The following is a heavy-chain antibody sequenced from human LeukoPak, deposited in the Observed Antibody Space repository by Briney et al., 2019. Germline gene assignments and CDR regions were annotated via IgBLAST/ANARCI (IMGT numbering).Heavy chain of an antibody. CDR3: ARVGLRSTYYFDY. V-gene: IGHV3-30*04. J-gene: IGHJ4*02. CDR1: GFTFSSYA. D-gene: IGHD3-3*01. Sequence: PGRSLRLSCAASGFTFSSYAMHWVRQAPGKGLEWVAVISYDGSNKYYADSVKGRFTISRDNSKNTLYLQMNSLRAEDTAVYYCARVGLRSTYYFDYWGQGTLVTVPS. CDR2: ISYDGSNK.